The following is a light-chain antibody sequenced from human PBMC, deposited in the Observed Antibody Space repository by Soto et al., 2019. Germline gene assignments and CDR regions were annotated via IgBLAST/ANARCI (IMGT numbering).Light chain of an antibody. CDR2: KAS. V-gene: IGKV1-5*03. J-gene: IGKJ1*01. CDR1: QSVSNW. CDR3: QHYNGYRGT. Sequence: DIPMTQSPSTLSASVGDRVTITCRASQSVSNWLAWYQQKPGKAPKILIYKASSLESGVPSRFSGSGSGTEFTLTISSLRPDDFATYYCQHYNGYRGTVGQGTKVEIK.